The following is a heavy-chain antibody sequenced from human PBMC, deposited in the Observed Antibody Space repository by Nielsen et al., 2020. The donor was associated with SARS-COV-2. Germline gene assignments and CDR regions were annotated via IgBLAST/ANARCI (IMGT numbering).Heavy chain of an antibody. D-gene: IGHD6-19*01. V-gene: IGHV3-11*04. CDR2: ISSSGSTI. CDR3: AREGIAVDY. J-gene: IGHJ4*02. Sequence: GESLKISCAGSGFTFSDYYMSWIRQTPGKGLEWVSYISSSGSTIYYADSVKGRFTISRDNAKNSLYLQMNSLRAEDTAVYYCAREGIAVDYWGQGTLVTVSS. CDR1: GFTFSDYY.